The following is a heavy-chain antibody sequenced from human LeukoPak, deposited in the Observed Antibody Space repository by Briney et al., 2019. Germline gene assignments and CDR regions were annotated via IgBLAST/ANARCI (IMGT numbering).Heavy chain of an antibody. CDR2: ISAYNGNT. V-gene: IGHV1-18*01. Sequence: ASVKVSCKASGYTFTSYGISWVRQAPGQGLEWMGWISAYNGNTNYAQKLQGRVTMTTDTSTSTAYMELRSLRSDDTAVYYYARVVSITGIWTDYNWFDPWGQGTLVTVSS. J-gene: IGHJ5*02. CDR1: GYTFTSYG. D-gene: IGHD1-20*01. CDR3: ARVVSITGIWTDYNWFDP.